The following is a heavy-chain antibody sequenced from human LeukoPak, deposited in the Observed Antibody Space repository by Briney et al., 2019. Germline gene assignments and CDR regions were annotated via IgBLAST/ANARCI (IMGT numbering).Heavy chain of an antibody. CDR3: ASTRIGTAGIYYYYMDV. CDR1: GFYFTSYW. V-gene: IGHV3-7*01. CDR2: IKQDGSEK. Sequence: GGSLRLSCAASGFYFTSYWMSWVRQAPGKGLEWVANIKQDGSEKYYVDSVKGRFTISRDNAKNSLYLQMNSLRAEDTAVYYCASTRIGTAGIYYYYMDVWGKGTTVTVSS. J-gene: IGHJ6*03. D-gene: IGHD6-13*01.